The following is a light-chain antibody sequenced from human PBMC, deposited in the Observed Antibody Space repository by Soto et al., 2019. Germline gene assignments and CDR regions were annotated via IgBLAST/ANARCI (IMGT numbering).Light chain of an antibody. CDR1: QSVSRNY. CDR2: GAS. CDR3: QQYGSSPPLP. Sequence: EIVLTQSPGTLSLSPGERATLSCRASQSVSRNYLAWYQQKPGQAPRLLIYGASSRATGIPDRFSGSGSGTDFTLTISRLEPEDFVVYYCQQYGSSPPLPFGGGTKVEIK. J-gene: IGKJ4*01. V-gene: IGKV3-20*01.